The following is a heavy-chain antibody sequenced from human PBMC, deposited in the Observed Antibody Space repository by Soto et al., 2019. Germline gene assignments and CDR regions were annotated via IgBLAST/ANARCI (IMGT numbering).Heavy chain of an antibody. CDR3: ARDGGVAATPPDY. CDR1: GYTFTGYY. J-gene: IGHJ4*02. D-gene: IGHD2-15*01. V-gene: IGHV1-2*02. CDR2: INPNSGGT. Sequence: QVQLVQSGAEVKKPGASVKVSCKASGYTFTGYYMHWVRQAPGQGLEWMGWINPNSGGTNYAQKFQGRVTRTRDKSISTADMELSRLRSDDTAVYYCARDGGVAATPPDYWGQGTLVTVSS.